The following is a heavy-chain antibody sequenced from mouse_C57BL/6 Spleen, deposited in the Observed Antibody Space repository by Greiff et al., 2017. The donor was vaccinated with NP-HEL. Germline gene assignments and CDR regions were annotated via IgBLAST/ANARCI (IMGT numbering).Heavy chain of an antibody. J-gene: IGHJ4*01. V-gene: IGHV1-63*01. CDR1: GYTFTNYW. D-gene: IGHD2-3*01. Sequence: QVQLQQSGAELVRPGTSVKMSCKASGYTFTNYWIGWAKQRPGHGLEWIGDIYPGGGYTNYNEKFKGKATLTADKSSSTAYMQFSSLTSEDSAIYYCARRGDGYYGAMDYWGQGTSVTVSS. CDR3: ARRGDGYYGAMDY. CDR2: IYPGGGYT.